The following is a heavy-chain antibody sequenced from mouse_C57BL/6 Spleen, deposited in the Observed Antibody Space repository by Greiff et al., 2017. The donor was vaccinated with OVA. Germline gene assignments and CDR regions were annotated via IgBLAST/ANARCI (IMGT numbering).Heavy chain of an antibody. J-gene: IGHJ4*01. Sequence: QVTLKESGPGILQPSQTLSLTCSFSGFSLSTFGMGVGWIRQPSGKGLEWLAHIWWDADKYYNPALKSRLTISKDTSKNQVFRKIANVDTADTATYYCARMLYDGYLYYAMDYWGQGTSVTVSS. CDR2: IWWDADK. CDR1: GFSLSTFGMG. V-gene: IGHV8-8*01. D-gene: IGHD2-3*01. CDR3: ARMLYDGYLYYAMDY.